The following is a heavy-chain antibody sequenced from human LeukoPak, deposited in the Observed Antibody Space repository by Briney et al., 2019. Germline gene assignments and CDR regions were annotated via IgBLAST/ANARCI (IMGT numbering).Heavy chain of an antibody. CDR1: GFIFTDYW. Sequence: PGGSLRLSCAASGFIFTDYWMYWVRQAPGKGLEWVANIKPDGSEKSYVDSVKGRFTISRDNAKNSLYLQMNSLRAEDTALYYCARLSPVTMIAVSYWYFDLWGRGTLVTVSS. CDR3: ARLSPVTMIAVSYWYFDL. CDR2: IKPDGSEK. D-gene: IGHD3-22*01. J-gene: IGHJ2*01. V-gene: IGHV3-7*01.